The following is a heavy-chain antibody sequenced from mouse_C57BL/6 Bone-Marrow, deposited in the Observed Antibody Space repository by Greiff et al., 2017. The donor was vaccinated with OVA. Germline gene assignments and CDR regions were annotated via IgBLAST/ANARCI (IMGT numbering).Heavy chain of an antibody. CDR3: ARSLYYAMDY. Sequence: VQLQQSGAELVRPGTSVKMSCKASGYTFTNYGIGWAKQRPGHGLEWIGDIYPGGGYTNYNEKFKGKATLTADKSSSTAYMQFSSLTSEDSAIYYCARSLYYAMDYWGQGTSVTVSS. V-gene: IGHV1-63*01. J-gene: IGHJ4*01. CDR1: GYTFTNYG. CDR2: IYPGGGYT. D-gene: IGHD6-2*01.